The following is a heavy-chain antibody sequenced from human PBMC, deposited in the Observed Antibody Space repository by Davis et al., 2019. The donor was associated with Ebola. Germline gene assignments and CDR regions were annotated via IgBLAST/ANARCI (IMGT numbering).Heavy chain of an antibody. CDR2: ISSSGSTI. CDR1: GFTFSDYY. D-gene: IGHD2-2*02. CDR3: ATANRAISGY. Sequence: GESLKISCAASGFTFSDYYMSWIRQAPGKGLEWVSYISSSGSTIYYADSVKGRFTISRDNAKNSVYLQMNSLRAEETAVYYCATANRAISGYGGQGILVSVSS. V-gene: IGHV3-11*04. J-gene: IGHJ4*02.